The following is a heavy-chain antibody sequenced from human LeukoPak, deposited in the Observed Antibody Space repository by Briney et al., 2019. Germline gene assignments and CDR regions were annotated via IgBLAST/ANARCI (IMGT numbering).Heavy chain of an antibody. D-gene: IGHD6-19*01. CDR3: AREGHFYSSGWYISPDWYFDL. V-gene: IGHV3-21*01. CDR2: ISSSGSYI. J-gene: IGHJ2*01. CDR1: GFTFSSYS. Sequence: GGSLRLSCAASGFTFSSYSMNWVRQAPGKGLEWVSSISSSGSYIYYADSVKGRFTISRDNSKNTLSLQMNSLRAEDTAVYYCAREGHFYSSGWYISPDWYFDLWGRGTLVTVSS.